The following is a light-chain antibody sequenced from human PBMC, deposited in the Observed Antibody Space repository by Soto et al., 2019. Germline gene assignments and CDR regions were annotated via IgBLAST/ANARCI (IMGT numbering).Light chain of an antibody. CDR2: DAS. CDR3: QQRYNWPLT. V-gene: IGKV3-11*01. Sequence: EIVLTQSPATLSLSPGERATLSCRASQSVTSRLAWYQQRPGQAPRLLIFDASYRATGVPGRYSGSGSGTDFTLTMSSLEPEDFAVYYCQQRYNWPLTFGGGTKVDIQ. J-gene: IGKJ4*01. CDR1: QSVTSR.